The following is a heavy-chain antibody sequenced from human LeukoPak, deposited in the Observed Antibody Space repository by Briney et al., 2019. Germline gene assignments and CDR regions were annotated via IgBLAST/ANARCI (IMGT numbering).Heavy chain of an antibody. V-gene: IGHV4-61*02. J-gene: IGHJ4*02. Sequence: PSQTLSLTCTVSGGSISSGSYYWSWIRQPAGKGLEWIGRIYTSGSTNYNPSLKSRVTISVDTSKNQFSLKLSSVTAADTAVYYCARDLRGGYYYDSWYFDYWGQGTLVTASS. D-gene: IGHD3-22*01. CDR2: IYTSGST. CDR1: GGSISSGSYY. CDR3: ARDLRGGYYYDSWYFDY.